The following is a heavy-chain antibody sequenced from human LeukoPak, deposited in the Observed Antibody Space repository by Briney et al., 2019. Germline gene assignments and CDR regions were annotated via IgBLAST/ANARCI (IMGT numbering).Heavy chain of an antibody. CDR2: IIPIFGTA. J-gene: IGHJ6*03. CDR3: ARDSLGGSDWLLSHYYYYYYIDV. D-gene: IGHD3-9*01. CDR1: GGTFSSYA. Sequence: SVKVSCKASGGTFSSYAISWVRQAPGQGLEWMGGIIPIFGTANYAQKFQGRVTITADKSTSTAYLELNSLRSEDTAVYYCARDSLGGSDWLLSHYYYYYYIDVWGKGTTVTISS. V-gene: IGHV1-69*06.